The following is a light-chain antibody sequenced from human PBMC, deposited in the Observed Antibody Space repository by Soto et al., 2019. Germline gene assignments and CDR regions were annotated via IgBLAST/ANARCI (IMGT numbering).Light chain of an antibody. J-gene: IGKJ5*01. CDR3: QQYYSSPPT. V-gene: IGKV4-1*01. CDR2: WAS. CDR1: QRVLYSSNNKNY. Sequence: DIVMTQSPDSLAVSLGERATINCKSSQRVLYSSNNKNYLSWYQQRPGQPPKLLFYWASTRESGVPDRFSGSGSGTHFTLTITSLQAEDVAVYYCQQYYSSPPTFGQGTRLEIK.